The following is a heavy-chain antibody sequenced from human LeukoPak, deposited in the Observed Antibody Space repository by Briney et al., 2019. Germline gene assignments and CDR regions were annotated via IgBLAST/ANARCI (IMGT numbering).Heavy chain of an antibody. V-gene: IGHV3-23*01. J-gene: IGHJ4*02. D-gene: IGHD1-20*01. Sequence: PGGSLRLSCAASGFTFSSYAMSWVRQAPGKGLEWVSAISGSGGSTYYADSVKGRFTISRDNSKNILYLQMNSLKPEDTSLYFCATLTITGDFDYWGQGTLVTVSS. CDR3: ATLTITGDFDY. CDR1: GFTFSSYA. CDR2: ISGSGGST.